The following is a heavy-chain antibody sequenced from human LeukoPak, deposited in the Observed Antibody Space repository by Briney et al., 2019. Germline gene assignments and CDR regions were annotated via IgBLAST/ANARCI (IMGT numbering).Heavy chain of an antibody. CDR3: AKPLGSSWDYFDY. Sequence: GGSLRLSCVTSGFTFTNFAMNWVRQAPGKGLEWVSSISGSGGSTYYADSVKGRFTISRDNTKNTLYLQMNSLRAEDTAVYSCAKPLGSSWDYFDYWGQGTLVTVSS. V-gene: IGHV3-23*01. CDR1: GFTFTNFA. J-gene: IGHJ4*02. D-gene: IGHD6-13*01. CDR2: ISGSGGST.